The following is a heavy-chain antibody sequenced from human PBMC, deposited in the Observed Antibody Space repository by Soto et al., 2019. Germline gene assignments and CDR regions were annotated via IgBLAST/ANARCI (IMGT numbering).Heavy chain of an antibody. CDR1: GFTFSSYW. Sequence: GGSLRLSCAASGFTFSSYWMHWVRQTPGKGLVWVSRITSHGSTTTYADSVKGRFTISRDNAKNKLYLQMNSLRAEDTAVYYCARGNGHGFDIWGQGTMVTVSS. CDR2: ITSHGSTT. D-gene: IGHD2-8*01. J-gene: IGHJ3*02. CDR3: ARGNGHGFDI. V-gene: IGHV3-74*01.